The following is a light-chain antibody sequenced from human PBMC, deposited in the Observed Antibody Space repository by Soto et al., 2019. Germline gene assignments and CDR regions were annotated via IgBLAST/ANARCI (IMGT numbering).Light chain of an antibody. Sequence: EIVMTQSPATLSVSPGERATLSCRASQSVGSNLAWYQQKPGQAPRLLIYGASTRATGIPARFSSSGSATEISLTISSLQSEDFAIYFCQQYNNWPPDRTFGQGTKVEIK. J-gene: IGKJ1*01. CDR3: QQYNNWPPDRT. CDR1: QSVGSN. CDR2: GAS. V-gene: IGKV3-15*01.